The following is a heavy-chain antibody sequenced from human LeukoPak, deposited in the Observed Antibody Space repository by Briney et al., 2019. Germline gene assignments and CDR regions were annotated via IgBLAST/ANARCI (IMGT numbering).Heavy chain of an antibody. D-gene: IGHD2-2*01. CDR1: GFTFSSYA. J-gene: IGHJ6*03. Sequence: PGGSLRLSCAASGFTFSSYAMSWVRQAPGKGLERVSAISGSGGSTYYADSVKGRFTISRDNSKNTLYLQMNSLRAEDTAVYYCANAITRYYYYYMDVWGKGTTVTVSS. V-gene: IGHV3-23*01. CDR2: ISGSGGST. CDR3: ANAITRYYYYYMDV.